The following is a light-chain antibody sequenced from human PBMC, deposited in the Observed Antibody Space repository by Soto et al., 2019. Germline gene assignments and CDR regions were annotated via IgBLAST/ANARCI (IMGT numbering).Light chain of an antibody. Sequence: QSVLTQPPSVSGAPGQRVTISCTGSSSNIGTGYDVHWYQQLPGTAPKLLIYGNTNRPSGVPDRFSGSKSGTSASLAITGLQAEDEADYYCNSYTNNNTLVFGGGTKVTVL. CDR3: NSYTNNNTLV. V-gene: IGLV1-40*01. CDR1: SSNIGTGYD. J-gene: IGLJ3*02. CDR2: GNT.